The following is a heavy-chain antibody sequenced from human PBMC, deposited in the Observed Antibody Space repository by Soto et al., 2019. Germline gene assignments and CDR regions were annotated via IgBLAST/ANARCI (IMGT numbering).Heavy chain of an antibody. CDR1: GGSFSGYY. J-gene: IGHJ5*02. CDR3: ARLGDWFDP. Sequence: SETLSLTCAVYGGSFSGYYLSWIRQPPGKGLEWIGYINYSGSTNYNPSLKSRVTISVDTSKNQFSLKLSSVTAADTAVYYCARLGDWFDPWGQGTLVTVSS. CDR2: INYSGST. V-gene: IGHV4-34*01.